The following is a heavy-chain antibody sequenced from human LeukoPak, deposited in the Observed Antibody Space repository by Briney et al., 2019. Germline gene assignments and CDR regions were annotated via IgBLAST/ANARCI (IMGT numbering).Heavy chain of an antibody. J-gene: IGHJ3*02. D-gene: IGHD6-19*01. Sequence: ASVKVSCKASVYTFTSYAMNWVGQAPGQGREWMGWINTNTGNRTYAQGFTGRFVFSLDTSVSTAYLQISSLKAEDTAVYYCARVRSGWPHDAFDIWGQGTMVTVSS. CDR3: ARVRSGWPHDAFDI. CDR2: INTNTGNR. CDR1: VYTFTSYA. V-gene: IGHV7-4-1*02.